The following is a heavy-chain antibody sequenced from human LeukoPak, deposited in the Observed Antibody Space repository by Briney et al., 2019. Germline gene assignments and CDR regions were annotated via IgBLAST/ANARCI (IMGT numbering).Heavy chain of an antibody. CDR1: GGSVSSGSYY. CDR3: ARSTPYDYVWGSYRSLEDL. CDR2: IYHSGST. J-gene: IGHJ4*02. D-gene: IGHD3-16*02. Sequence: PSETLSLTCTVSGGSVSSGSYYWSWIRQPPGKGLEWIGYIYHSGSTNYNPSLKSRVTISVDTSKNQFSLKLSSVTAADTAVYYCARSTPYDYVWGSYRSLEDLWGQGTLVTVSS. V-gene: IGHV4-61*01.